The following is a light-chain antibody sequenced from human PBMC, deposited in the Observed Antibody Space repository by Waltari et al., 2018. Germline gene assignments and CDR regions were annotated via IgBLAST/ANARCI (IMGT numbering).Light chain of an antibody. V-gene: IGKV3-20*01. J-gene: IGKJ4*02. Sequence: EIVLTQSPGTLSLPPGERATLSCRTSQSVSSTYLAWYQHKPGQAPRLLIYGASRRDTGIPDRFGGSGSGTDFTFTSSRREPEDFAVYYCQQYGSSPPLTFGGGTKVEIK. CDR2: GAS. CDR1: QSVSSTY. CDR3: QQYGSSPPLT.